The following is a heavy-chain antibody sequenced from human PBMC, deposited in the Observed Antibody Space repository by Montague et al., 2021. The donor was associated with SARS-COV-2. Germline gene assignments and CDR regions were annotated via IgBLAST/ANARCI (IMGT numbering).Heavy chain of an antibody. J-gene: IGHJ4*02. CDR2: INHSGST. Sequence: SETLSLTCAVYGGSFSGYYWGWIRQPPGKGLEWLGEINHSGSTNYNPSLKSRVTISVDTSKNQFSLKLSSVTAADTAVYYCARGGGYSYGSLDYWGQGTLVTVSA. CDR3: ARGGGYSYGSLDY. CDR1: GGSFSGYY. V-gene: IGHV4-34*01. D-gene: IGHD5-18*01.